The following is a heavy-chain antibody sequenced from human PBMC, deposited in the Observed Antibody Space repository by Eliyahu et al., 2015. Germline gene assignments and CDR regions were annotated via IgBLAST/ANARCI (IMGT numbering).Heavy chain of an antibody. CDR2: IDWDDDK. V-gene: IGHV2-70*01. D-gene: IGHD3-10*01. CDR3: ARAQYGSGSYYSDY. Sequence: QVTLRESGPALVKPTQTLTLTCTFSGFSLSTSGMCVSWIRQSPGKALEWLALIDWDDDKNYNTSLKTRLTISKDTSKNQVVLIMTDMDPVDTATYYCARAQYGSGSYYSDYWGQGTLVTVSS. CDR1: GFSLSTSGMC. J-gene: IGHJ4*02.